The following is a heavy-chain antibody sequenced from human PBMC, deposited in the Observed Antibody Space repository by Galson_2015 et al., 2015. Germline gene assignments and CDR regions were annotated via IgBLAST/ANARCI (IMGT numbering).Heavy chain of an antibody. CDR2: ISYDGSNK. V-gene: IGHV3-30-3*01. D-gene: IGHD2-2*01. Sequence: SLRLSCAASGFTFSSYAMHWVRQAPGKGLEWVAVISYDGSNKYYADSVKGRFTISRDNSKNTLYLQMNSLRAEDTAVYYCARVGYCSSTSCRTDYYYYGMDVWGQGTTVTISS. J-gene: IGHJ6*02. CDR1: GFTFSSYA. CDR3: ARVGYCSSTSCRTDYYYYGMDV.